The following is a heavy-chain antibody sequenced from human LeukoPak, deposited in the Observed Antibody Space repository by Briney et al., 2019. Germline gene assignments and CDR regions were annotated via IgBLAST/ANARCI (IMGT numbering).Heavy chain of an antibody. V-gene: IGHV3-64*02. CDR2: ISTNGDRT. D-gene: IGHD6-19*01. CDR1: GYTFSDSA. Sequence: GGSLRLSCAASGYTFSDSAMYWVRQALGEGRGFVSVISTNGDRTYYADSVKGRFTISRDNSKNTLYLQMGSLRADDMAVYYCARGVAISSSGWYDTFDYWGQGALVTISS. CDR3: ARGVAISSSGWYDTFDY. J-gene: IGHJ4*02.